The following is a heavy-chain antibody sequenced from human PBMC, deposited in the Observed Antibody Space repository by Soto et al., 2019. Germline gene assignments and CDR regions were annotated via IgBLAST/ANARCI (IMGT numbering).Heavy chain of an antibody. CDR3: ARERFAEMATISPFDD. CDR2: IIPIFGTA. J-gene: IGHJ4*02. Sequence: QVQLVQSGAEVKKPGSSVKVSCKASGGTFSSYAISWVRQAPGQGLEWMGGIIPIFGTANYAQKFQGRVTITAHKSTSTAYMELSSLRSEDTAVYYCARERFAEMATISPFDDWGQGTLVTFSS. V-gene: IGHV1-69*06. D-gene: IGHD5-12*01. CDR1: GGTFSSYA.